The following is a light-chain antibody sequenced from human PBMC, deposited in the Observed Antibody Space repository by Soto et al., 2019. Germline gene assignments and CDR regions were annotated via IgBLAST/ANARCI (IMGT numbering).Light chain of an antibody. Sequence: QSALTQPASVSGSPGQSITISCTGTSSDVGSYNLVSWYQQHPGKVPKLLIYEVTKRPSGVSNRFSGSQSGNTASLTISGLQAEDEADYYCCAYAGSSTFVIFGGGTKLTVL. V-gene: IGLV2-23*02. CDR3: CAYAGSSTFVI. CDR1: SSDVGSYNL. J-gene: IGLJ2*01. CDR2: EVT.